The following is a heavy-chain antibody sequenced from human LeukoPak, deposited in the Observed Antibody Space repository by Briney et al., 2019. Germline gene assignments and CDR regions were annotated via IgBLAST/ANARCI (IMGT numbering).Heavy chain of an antibody. J-gene: IGHJ5*02. CDR2: INPNSGGT. D-gene: IGHD3-3*01. Sequence: ASVTVSCTASGYTFTVYYMHWVRPAPGQGLEWMGWINPNSGGTNYAQKFQGRVTMTRDTSISTAYMELSRLRSDDTAVYYCARGRGLRFLEWLPSSFGWFDPWGQGTLVTVSS. CDR3: ARGRGLRFLEWLPSSFGWFDP. V-gene: IGHV1-2*02. CDR1: GYTFTVYY.